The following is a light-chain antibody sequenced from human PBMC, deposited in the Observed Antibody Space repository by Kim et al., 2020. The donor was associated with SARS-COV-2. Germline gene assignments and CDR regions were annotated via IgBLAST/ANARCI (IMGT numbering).Light chain of an antibody. V-gene: IGLV3-1*01. J-gene: IGLJ2*01. CDR1: KLGDKY. CDR2: QDS. Sequence: SYELTQPPSVSVSPGQTASITCSGDKLGDKYACWYQQKPGQSPVLVIYQDSKRPSGIPERFSGSNSGNTATLTISGTQAMDEADYYCQVWDSSTPVFGGGTQLTVL. CDR3: QVWDSSTPV.